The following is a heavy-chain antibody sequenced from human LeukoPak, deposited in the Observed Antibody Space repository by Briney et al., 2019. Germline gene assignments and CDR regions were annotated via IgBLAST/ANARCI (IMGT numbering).Heavy chain of an antibody. Sequence: GGSLRLSCAASGFTFSSYGMSWVRQAPGKGLEWVSAISGSGGSTYYADSVKGRFTISRDNSKNTVYLQMNSLRAEDTAVYYCSRDSSPNYYDNSGYGLDIWGQGTMVTVSS. V-gene: IGHV3-23*01. CDR3: SRDSSPNYYDNSGYGLDI. J-gene: IGHJ3*02. D-gene: IGHD3-22*01. CDR1: GFTFSSYG. CDR2: ISGSGGST.